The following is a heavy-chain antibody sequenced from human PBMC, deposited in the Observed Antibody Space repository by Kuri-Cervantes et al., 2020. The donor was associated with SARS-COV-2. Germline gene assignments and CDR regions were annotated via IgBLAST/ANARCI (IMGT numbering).Heavy chain of an antibody. CDR3: AKGSLGATSV. CDR2: ISGSGGST. D-gene: IGHD1-26*01. Sequence: GESLKISCAASGFTFSSYAMSWVRQAPGKGLEWVSAISGSGGSTYYADSVKGRFTISRDNSKNTLYLQMNSLRAEDTAVYYCAKGSLGATSVWGRGTMVTVSS. J-gene: IGHJ3*01. CDR1: GFTFSSYA. V-gene: IGHV3-23*01.